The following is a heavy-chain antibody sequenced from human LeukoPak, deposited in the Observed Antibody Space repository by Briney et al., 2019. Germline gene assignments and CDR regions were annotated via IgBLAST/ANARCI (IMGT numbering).Heavy chain of an antibody. CDR1: GGSISSSNYY. V-gene: IGHV4-39*01. CDR3: ARVGYYHGSGYSAFDY. Sequence: PSETLSLTCTVSGGSISSSNYYWGWIRQPPGKGLEWIGNIYHSGRTYYNPSLKSRVTIFVDTSKNQFSLKVTSVTAADTAVYYCARVGYYHGSGYSAFDYWGQGTLVTVSS. D-gene: IGHD3-22*01. CDR2: IYHSGRT. J-gene: IGHJ4*02.